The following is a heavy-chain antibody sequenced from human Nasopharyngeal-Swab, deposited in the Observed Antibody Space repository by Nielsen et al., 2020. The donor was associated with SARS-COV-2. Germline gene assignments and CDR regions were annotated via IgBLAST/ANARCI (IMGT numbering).Heavy chain of an antibody. CDR2: MNPNNGNT. J-gene: IGHJ6*02. V-gene: IGHV1-8*03. D-gene: IGHD2-2*01. Sequence: WVRQAPGQGLEWMGWMNPNNGNTGYAQKFQGRVTITRNTSISTAYMELSSLRSEDTAVYYCALPSAAYYYYGMDVWGQGTTVTVSS. CDR3: ALPSAAYYYYGMDV.